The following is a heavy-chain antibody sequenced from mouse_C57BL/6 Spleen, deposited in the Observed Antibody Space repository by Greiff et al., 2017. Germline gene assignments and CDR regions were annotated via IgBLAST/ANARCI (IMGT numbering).Heavy chain of an antibody. D-gene: IGHD2-4*01. V-gene: IGHV1-52*01. CDR2: IDPSDSET. Sequence: VQLQQPGAELVRPGSSVKLSCKASGYTFTSYWMYWVKQRPIQGLEWIGNIDPSDSETHYNQQFKDQATLTVDKSSSTAYMQLSSLTAEDSAVYYCARSGLSHYDGFAYWGQGTLVTVSA. CDR1: GYTFTSYW. J-gene: IGHJ3*01. CDR3: ARSGLSHYDGFAY.